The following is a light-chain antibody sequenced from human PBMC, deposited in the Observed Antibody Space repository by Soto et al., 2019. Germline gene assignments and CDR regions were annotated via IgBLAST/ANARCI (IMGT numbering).Light chain of an antibody. CDR2: DAS. Sequence: DIQMTQSHSTLSASVGDRVTITCRASQSISSWLAWYQQKPGKAPKLLIYDASSLESGVPSRFSGSGSGTEFTLTISSLQSEDFAVYYCQQYNNLPWTFGQGTKV. V-gene: IGKV1-5*01. CDR1: QSISSW. J-gene: IGKJ1*01. CDR3: QQYNNLPWT.